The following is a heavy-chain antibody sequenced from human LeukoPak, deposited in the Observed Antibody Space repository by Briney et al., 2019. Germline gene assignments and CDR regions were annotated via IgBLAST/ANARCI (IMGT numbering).Heavy chain of an antibody. CDR1: GGSISSGDYY. J-gene: IGHJ4*02. CDR3: AREDIVATGGFDY. V-gene: IGHV4-30-4*01. CDR2: IYYSGST. D-gene: IGHD5-12*01. Sequence: SQTLSLTCTVSGGSISSGDYYWSWIRQPPGKGLEWIGYIYYSGSTYYNPSLKSRVTISVDTSKNQFSLKLSSVTAADTAVYYCAREDIVATGGFDYWGQGTLVTVSS.